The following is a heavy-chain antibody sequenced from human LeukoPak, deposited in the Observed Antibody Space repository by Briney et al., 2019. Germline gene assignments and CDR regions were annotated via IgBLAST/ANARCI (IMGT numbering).Heavy chain of an antibody. CDR3: AKHEPVYYDYVWGSYYYYYYMDV. CDR2: ISYDGSNK. V-gene: IGHV3-30*18. Sequence: GGSLRLSCAASGFTFSSYGMHWVRQAPGKGLEWVAVISYDGSNKYYADSVKGRFTISRDNSKNTLYLQMNSLRAEDTAVYYCAKHEPVYYDYVWGSYYYYYYMDVWGKGTTVTISS. CDR1: GFTFSSYG. D-gene: IGHD3-16*01. J-gene: IGHJ6*03.